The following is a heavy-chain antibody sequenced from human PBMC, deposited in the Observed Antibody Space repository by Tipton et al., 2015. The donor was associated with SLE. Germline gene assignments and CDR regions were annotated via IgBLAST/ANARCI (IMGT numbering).Heavy chain of an antibody. J-gene: IGHJ4*02. Sequence: TLSLTCTVSDYSISSGYYWGWIRQPPGKGLEWIGSIYHSGSTYYNPSLKSRVTISVDTSKNQFSLKLSSVTAADTAVYYCARAGRAWNLFDYWGQGTLATVSS. CDR2: IYHSGST. CDR3: ARAGRAWNLFDY. V-gene: IGHV4-38-2*02. CDR1: DYSISSGYY. D-gene: IGHD1-1*01.